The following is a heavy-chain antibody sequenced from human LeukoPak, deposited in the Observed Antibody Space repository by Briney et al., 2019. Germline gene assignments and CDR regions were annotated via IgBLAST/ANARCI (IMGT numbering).Heavy chain of an antibody. Sequence: GGSLRLSCAASGFSFSSYAMHWVRHAPGKGLEGVAVISYDGSNKYYADSVKGRFTISRDNSKHTLFLQMNSLRAEDTAVFYCARDLGRYGGKTEFDYWGQGTLVTVSS. CDR2: ISYDGSNK. CDR3: ARDLGRYGGKTEFDY. D-gene: IGHD4-23*01. V-gene: IGHV3-30-3*01. J-gene: IGHJ4*02. CDR1: GFSFSSYA.